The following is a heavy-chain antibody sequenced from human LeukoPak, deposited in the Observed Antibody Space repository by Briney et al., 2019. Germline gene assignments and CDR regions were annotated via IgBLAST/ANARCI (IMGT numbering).Heavy chain of an antibody. CDR1: GSMFSDYG. V-gene: IGHV3-33*06. J-gene: IGHJ6*03. D-gene: IGHD3-10*01. CDR3: AKEGDRGEALYYYYMDV. CDR2: IWYDGSNI. Sequence: QPGRSLRLSCAASGSMFSDYGMHWLRQAPGKGLEWVAAIWYDGSNIFYADSVKGRFTISRDNSKNALYLQMNSLRAEDTADYYCAKEGDRGEALYYYYMDVWGNGTTVTVSS.